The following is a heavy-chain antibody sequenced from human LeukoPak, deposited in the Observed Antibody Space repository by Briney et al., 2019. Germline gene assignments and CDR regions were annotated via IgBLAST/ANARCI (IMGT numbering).Heavy chain of an antibody. D-gene: IGHD2-2*01. Sequence: GGSLRLSCAASGFTFSTYAMNWVRQAPGKGLEWVSGISGSGGSTYYADSVKGRFTISRDNSKNTLYLQMSSLRADDTAVYYCAAPQYCSSTSCYLLYYYGMTSGAKGPRSPSPQ. J-gene: IGHJ6*04. V-gene: IGHV3-23*01. CDR2: ISGSGGST. CDR3: AAPQYCSSTSCYLLYYYGMTS. CDR1: GFTFSTYA.